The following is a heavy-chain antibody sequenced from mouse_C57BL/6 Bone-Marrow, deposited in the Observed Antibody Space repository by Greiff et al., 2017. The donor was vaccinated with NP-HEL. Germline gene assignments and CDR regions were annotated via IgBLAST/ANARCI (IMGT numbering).Heavy chain of an antibody. CDR1: GFTFSSYA. CDR2: ISDGGSYT. J-gene: IGHJ2*01. V-gene: IGHV5-4*01. Sequence: EVQRVESGGGLVKPGGSLKLSCAASGFTFSSYAMSWVRQTPEKRLEWVATISDGGSYTYYPDNVKGRFTISRDNAKNNLYLQMSHLKSEDTAMYYCARDSHYYGSEGFDYCGQGTTLTVSS. D-gene: IGHD1-1*01. CDR3: ARDSHYYGSEGFDY.